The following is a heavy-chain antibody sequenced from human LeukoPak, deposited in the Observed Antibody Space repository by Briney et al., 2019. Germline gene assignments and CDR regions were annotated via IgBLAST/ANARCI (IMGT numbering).Heavy chain of an antibody. CDR3: ARLGYSYGYNY. D-gene: IGHD5-18*01. Sequence: SETLSLTCAVFGGSISSYYWSWIRQPAGKGLEWIGRIYTSGSTNYNPSLKSRVTMSVDTSKNQFSLKLSSVTAADTAVYYCARLGYSYGYNYWGQGTLVTVSS. V-gene: IGHV4-4*07. CDR1: GGSISSYY. J-gene: IGHJ4*02. CDR2: IYTSGST.